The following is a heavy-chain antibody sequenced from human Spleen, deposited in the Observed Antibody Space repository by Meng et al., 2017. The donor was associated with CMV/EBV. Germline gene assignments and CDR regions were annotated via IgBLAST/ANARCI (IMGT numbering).Heavy chain of an antibody. CDR1: GFTFSSYS. D-gene: IGHD2-2*01. CDR2: ISGSGGST. J-gene: IGHJ4*02. V-gene: IGHV3-23*01. Sequence: EVQLLESGGGLVQPGGSLRLSCAASGFTFSSYSMSWVRQAPGKGLEWVSGISGSGGSTYYADSVKGRFTISRDNSKNTLYLQMNSLRAEDTAAYYCAKDLAIYCSSTSCLGFDYWGQGPLVTVYS. CDR3: AKDLAIYCSSTSCLGFDY.